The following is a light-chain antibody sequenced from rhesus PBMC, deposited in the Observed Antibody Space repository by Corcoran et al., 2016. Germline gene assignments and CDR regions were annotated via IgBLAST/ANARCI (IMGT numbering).Light chain of an antibody. CDR3: LQSSNWPRT. V-gene: IGKV3-24*04. Sequence: EIVMTQSPATLALSPGERATLSCRASQRVSSYLAWYQQKPGQAPGLLIYGASSRATGIPDRFSGSGSGTEFTLTISSLGPEDVGVYFCLQSSNWPRTFDQGTKVEIK. CDR1: QRVSSY. CDR2: GAS. J-gene: IGKJ1*01.